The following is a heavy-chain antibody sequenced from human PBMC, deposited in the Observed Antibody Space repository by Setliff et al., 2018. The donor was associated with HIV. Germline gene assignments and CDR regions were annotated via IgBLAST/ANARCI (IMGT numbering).Heavy chain of an antibody. V-gene: IGHV1-18*01. CDR3: ARDRRHEALRYYYYYMDV. Sequence: ASVKVSCKASGYTFTSYGISWVRQAPGQGLEWMGWISAYNGNTNYAQKLQGRVTMTTDTSTSTAYMELRSLRSGDTAVYYCARDRRHEALRYYYYYMDVWGKGTTVTVSS. D-gene: IGHD6-25*01. CDR1: GYTFTSYG. J-gene: IGHJ6*03. CDR2: ISAYNGNT.